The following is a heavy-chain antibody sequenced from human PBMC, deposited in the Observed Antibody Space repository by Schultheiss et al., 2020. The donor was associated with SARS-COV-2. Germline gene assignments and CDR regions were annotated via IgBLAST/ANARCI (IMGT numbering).Heavy chain of an antibody. Sequence: GESLKISCAASGFTFSSYAMHWVRQAPGKGLEWVAVISYDGSNKYYADSVKGRFTISRDNAKNSLYLQMNSLRAEDTAVYYCARDQRGNTFGQNYYYFMDLWGKGTTVTVSS. CDR2: ISYDGSNK. V-gene: IGHV3-30*04. J-gene: IGHJ6*03. CDR1: GFTFSSYA. D-gene: IGHD3-10*01. CDR3: ARDQRGNTFGQNYYYFMDL.